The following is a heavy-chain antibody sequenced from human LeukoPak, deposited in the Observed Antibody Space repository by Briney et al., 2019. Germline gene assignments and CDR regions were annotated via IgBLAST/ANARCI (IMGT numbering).Heavy chain of an antibody. V-gene: IGHV4-4*02. J-gene: IGHJ4*02. CDR3: ASKATGTAGTFDY. CDR1: GGSISTSNW. CDR2: IYHSGST. Sequence: SETLSLTCAVSGGSISTSNWWSWVRQPPGKGLGWIGEIYHSGSTNYNPSLKSRVTISVDKSKNQFSLKLSSVTAADTAVYYCASKATGTAGTFDYWGQGTLVTVSS. D-gene: IGHD6-19*01.